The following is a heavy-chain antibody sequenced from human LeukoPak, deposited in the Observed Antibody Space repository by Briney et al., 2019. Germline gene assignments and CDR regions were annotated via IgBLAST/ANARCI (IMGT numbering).Heavy chain of an antibody. J-gene: IGHJ4*02. CDR3: ARVSYYYGSGSYRPTAVYYFDY. Sequence: GGSLRLSCAASGFTFSNYWMSWVRQAPGKGLEWVANINQDSSEKYYVDSVKGRFTISRDNAKNTLYLQMNSLRAEDTAVYYCARVSYYYGSGSYRPTAVYYFDYWGQGTLVTVSS. D-gene: IGHD3-10*01. CDR1: GFTFSNYW. CDR2: INQDSSEK. V-gene: IGHV3-7*04.